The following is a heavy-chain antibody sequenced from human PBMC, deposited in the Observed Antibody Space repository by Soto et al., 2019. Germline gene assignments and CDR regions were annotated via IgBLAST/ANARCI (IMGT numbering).Heavy chain of an antibody. CDR2: ISGSDDST. Sequence: EVQLLESGGGLVQPGGSLRLSCAASGFTFNNYAMTWVRQAPGKGLEWVSTISGSDDSTYYADSVKGRRTISRDNSKNALYLQMSSLRAEDTALYYCVNDWTGDTCPCMDVWGQGTTVTVSS. CDR1: GFTFNNYA. J-gene: IGHJ6*01. D-gene: IGHD2-8*02. CDR3: VNDWTGDTCPCMDV. V-gene: IGHV3-23*01.